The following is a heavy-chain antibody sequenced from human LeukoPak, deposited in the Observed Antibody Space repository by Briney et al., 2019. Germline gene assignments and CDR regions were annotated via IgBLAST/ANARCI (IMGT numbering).Heavy chain of an antibody. CDR3: AKGFYGDYLDY. CDR2: LSGSSGST. V-gene: IGHV3-23*01. Sequence: PGGSLRLSCAASGFTFGSYAMSWVRQAPGKGLEWVSYLSGSSGSTYYADSVKGRFTSSRDNSKNTMYLQMNSLGAEDTAVYYCAKGFYGDYLDYWGQGTLVTVSS. CDR1: GFTFGSYA. D-gene: IGHD4-17*01. J-gene: IGHJ4*02.